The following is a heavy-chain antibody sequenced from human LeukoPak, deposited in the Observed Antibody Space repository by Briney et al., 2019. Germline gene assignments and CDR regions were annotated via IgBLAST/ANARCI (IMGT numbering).Heavy chain of an antibody. J-gene: IGHJ4*02. CDR1: GGTFSSYA. D-gene: IGHD2-2*01. Sequence: SVKVSCKASGGTFSSYAISWVRQAPGQGLEWMGGIIPIFGTANYAQKFQGRVTIAADESTSTAYMELSSLRSEDTAVYYCARDLELQPIVVVPAADREVACDYWGQGTLVTVSS. CDR3: ARDLELQPIVVVPAADREVACDY. CDR2: IIPIFGTA. V-gene: IGHV1-69*13.